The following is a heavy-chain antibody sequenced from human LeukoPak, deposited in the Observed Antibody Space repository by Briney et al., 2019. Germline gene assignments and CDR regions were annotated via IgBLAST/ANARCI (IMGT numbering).Heavy chain of an antibody. Sequence: ASVKVSCKASGYTFTGYYMHWVRKTPGQGLEWMGWINPNTGDTNYGRKFQGRVTMTRDTSISTAYMELSRLRSDDTAVYYCARAYYDILTGYQYYYMDVWGKGTTVTVSS. V-gene: IGHV1-2*02. J-gene: IGHJ6*03. CDR1: GYTFTGYY. D-gene: IGHD3-9*01. CDR3: ARAYYDILTGYQYYYMDV. CDR2: INPNTGDT.